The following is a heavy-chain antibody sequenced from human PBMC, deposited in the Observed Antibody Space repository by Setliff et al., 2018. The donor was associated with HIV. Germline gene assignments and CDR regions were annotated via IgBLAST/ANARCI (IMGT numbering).Heavy chain of an antibody. Sequence: SVKVSCKASGGTFSSYAISWVRQAPGQGLEWMGRIIPIFGTANYAQNFQGRVTITADKSTNTAYMELSSLRSEDTAVYYCARGPTMVTSKGFWFFDLWGRGTLVT. J-gene: IGHJ2*01. CDR3: ARGPTMVTSKGFWFFDL. CDR1: GGTFSSYA. V-gene: IGHV1-69*06. CDR2: IIPIFGTA. D-gene: IGHD4-17*01.